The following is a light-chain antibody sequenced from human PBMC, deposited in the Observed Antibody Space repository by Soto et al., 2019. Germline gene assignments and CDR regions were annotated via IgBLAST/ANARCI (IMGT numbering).Light chain of an antibody. CDR1: SSDVGGYNY. CDR2: DVN. J-gene: IGLJ2*01. V-gene: IGLV2-14*01. Sequence: QSVLTQPASVSGSPGQSITISCTGTSSDVGGYNYVSCYQQHPGKAPKLMIYDVNTRPSGVSNRFSGSKSGNTASLTISGLQAEDAADYYCSSYTRSISFGGGTKLTVL. CDR3: SSYTRSIS.